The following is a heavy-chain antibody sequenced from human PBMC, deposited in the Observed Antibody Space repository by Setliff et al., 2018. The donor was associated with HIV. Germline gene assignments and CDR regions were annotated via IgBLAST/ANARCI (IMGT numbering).Heavy chain of an antibody. Sequence: SETLSLTCSVSGVSITSSNYYWTWIRQPAGKGLEWIGHIYTSGSTNYNPSLKYNPSLKSRVTVSVDTSKNQFSLRLNSVTAADTAVYYCARHDPYKVDVWGKGTTVTVSS. CDR2: IYTSGST. CDR3: ARHDPYKVDV. CDR1: GVSITSSNYY. D-gene: IGHD1-20*01. J-gene: IGHJ6*04. V-gene: IGHV4-61*10.